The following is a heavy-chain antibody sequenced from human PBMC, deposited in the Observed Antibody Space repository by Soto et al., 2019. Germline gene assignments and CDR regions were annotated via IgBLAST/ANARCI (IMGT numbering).Heavy chain of an antibody. CDR2: ISTYSSTI. CDR1: GFTFSDYY. V-gene: IGHV3-11*01. D-gene: IGHD4-17*01. Sequence: VGSLRLSCAASGFTFSDYYMTWMRQAPGKGLEWVSFISTYSSTIYYADSVKGRFTISRDNAQNSLYLQMNSLRAEDTAVYYCARDMTTVTKYYFDYWGQGTLVTVSS. CDR3: ARDMTTVTKYYFDY. J-gene: IGHJ4*02.